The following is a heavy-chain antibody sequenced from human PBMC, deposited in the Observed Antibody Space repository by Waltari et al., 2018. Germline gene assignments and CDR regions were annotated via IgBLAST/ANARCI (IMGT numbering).Heavy chain of an antibody. CDR3: ARWGVVVPAANYWYFDL. CDR2: INPNSGCT. D-gene: IGHD2-2*01. V-gene: IGHV1-2*06. CDR1: GYTFPGYY. J-gene: IGHJ2*01. Sequence: QVQLVQSGAEVKKPGASVKVSCKASGYTFPGYYMHWVRQAPGQGLEWMGRINPNSGCTNYAQKFQGRVTMTRDTSISTAYMELSRLRSDDTAVYYCARWGVVVPAANYWYFDLWGRGTLVTVSS.